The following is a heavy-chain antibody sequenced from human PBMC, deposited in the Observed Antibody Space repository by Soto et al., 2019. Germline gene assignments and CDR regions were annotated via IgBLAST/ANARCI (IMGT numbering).Heavy chain of an antibody. J-gene: IGHJ5*02. CDR1: GFTFSSYA. V-gene: IGHV3-23*01. D-gene: IGHD3-22*01. Sequence: EVQLLESGGGLVQPGGSLRLSCAASGFTFSSYAMSWVRQAPGKGLEWVSAISGSGGSTYYADSVKGRLTISRDNFKNTLYLQMNSLIAEDTAVYYCAKVGDSYYYDSSGNYNWFDPWGQGTLVTGSS. CDR2: ISGSGGST. CDR3: AKVGDSYYYDSSGNYNWFDP.